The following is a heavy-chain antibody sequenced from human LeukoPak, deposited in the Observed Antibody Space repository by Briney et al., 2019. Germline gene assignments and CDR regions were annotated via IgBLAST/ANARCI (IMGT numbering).Heavy chain of an antibody. D-gene: IGHD2-2*02. Sequence: SETLSLTCAVSGYSISSGYYWGWIRQPPGKGLEWIGSIYHSGSTYYNPSLKSRVTVSVDTSKNQFSLKLSSVTAADTAVYYCARHSVGHDVVPAAIRGYYYYYMDVWGKGTTVTVSS. CDR3: ARHSVGHDVVPAAIRGYYYYYMDV. V-gene: IGHV4-38-2*01. CDR2: IYHSGST. CDR1: GYSISSGYY. J-gene: IGHJ6*03.